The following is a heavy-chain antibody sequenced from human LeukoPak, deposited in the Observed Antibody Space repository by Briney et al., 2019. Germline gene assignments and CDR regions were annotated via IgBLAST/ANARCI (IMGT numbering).Heavy chain of an antibody. V-gene: IGHV4-31*03. CDR2: IYYSGST. D-gene: IGHD3-22*01. CDR3: ARSDSSGYYWPGY. CDR1: GGSISSGGYY. Sequence: PSETLSLTCTVSGGSISSGGYYWSWIRQHPGKGLEWIGCIYYSGSTYYNPSLKSRVTISVDTSKNQFSLKLSSVTAADTAVYYCARSDSSGYYWPGYWGQGTLVTVSS. J-gene: IGHJ4*02.